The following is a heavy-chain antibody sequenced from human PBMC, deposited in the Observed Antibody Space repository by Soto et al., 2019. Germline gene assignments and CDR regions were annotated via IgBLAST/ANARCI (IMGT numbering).Heavy chain of an antibody. J-gene: IGHJ4*02. V-gene: IGHV1-69*13. D-gene: IGHD3-22*01. CDR2: IIPIFGTA. CDR1: GGTFSSYA. Sequence: VASVKVSCKASGGTFSSYAISWVRQAPGQGLEWMGGIIPIFGTANYAQKFQGRVTITADESTSTAYMELSSLRSEDTAVYYCARDPGGGYYQGYFDYWGQGTLVTVSS. CDR3: ARDPGGGYYQGYFDY.